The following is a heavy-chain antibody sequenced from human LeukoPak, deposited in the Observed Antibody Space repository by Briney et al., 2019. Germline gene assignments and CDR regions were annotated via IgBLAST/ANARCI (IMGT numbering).Heavy chain of an antibody. D-gene: IGHD1-26*01. CDR2: IYCNEYT. Sequence: PSETLSLTCTVSRGSVSSSSYYWGWIRQPPGKGLEWIGSIYCNEYTYYNPSLKSQVTISVDTSKNQFSLKLSSVTAADTAVYYCARHEYSGSYYGLSWFDPWGPGTLVTVSS. CDR1: RGSVSSSSYY. V-gene: IGHV4-39*01. J-gene: IGHJ5*02. CDR3: ARHEYSGSYYGLSWFDP.